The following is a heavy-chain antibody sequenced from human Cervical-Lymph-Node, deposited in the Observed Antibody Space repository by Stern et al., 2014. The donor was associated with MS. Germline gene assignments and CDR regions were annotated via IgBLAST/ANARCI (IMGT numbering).Heavy chain of an antibody. CDR2: IIPMFGTI. V-gene: IGHV1-69*01. Sequence: VQLVESGAEMKTPGSSVKVSCKASGGTFTRYAINWVRLAPGQGLEWMGGIIPMFGTINYAQNFQGRVTITADESTGTAYMELTGLTSEDTAVFYCARDGRGNFFYFDLWGRGTLVTVSS. CDR1: GGTFTRYA. D-gene: IGHD4-23*01. CDR3: ARDGRGNFFYFDL. J-gene: IGHJ2*01.